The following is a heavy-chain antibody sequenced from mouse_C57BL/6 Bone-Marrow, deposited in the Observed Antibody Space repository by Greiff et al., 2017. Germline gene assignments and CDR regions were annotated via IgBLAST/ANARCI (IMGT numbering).Heavy chain of an antibody. D-gene: IGHD1-1*01. Sequence: QVQLQQPGAELVKPGASVKMSCKASGYTFTSYWITWVKQRPGQGLEWIGDIYPGSGSTNYNEKFKSKATLTVDTSSSTAYMQLSSLTSEDSAVYYCARNYYGSSYPPLYFDVWGTGTTVTVSS. J-gene: IGHJ1*03. CDR1: GYTFTSYW. V-gene: IGHV1-55*01. CDR2: IYPGSGST. CDR3: ARNYYGSSYPPLYFDV.